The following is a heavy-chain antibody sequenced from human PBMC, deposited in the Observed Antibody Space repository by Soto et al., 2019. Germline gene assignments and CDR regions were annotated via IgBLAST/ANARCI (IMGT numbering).Heavy chain of an antibody. CDR2: IYTGGST. CDR3: AKEGSDCWCHL. Sequence: EEQLVESGGGLIQPGGSLRLSCVGSGFSVINSDVSWVRQAPGQGLEWVSIIYTGGSTYYADSVKGRFTMSRDTSKNTVSLQMNSLRDEDTALYYCAKEGSDCWCHLWGQGTLVTVSS. J-gene: IGHJ5*02. D-gene: IGHD1-26*01. CDR1: GFSVINSD. V-gene: IGHV3-53*01.